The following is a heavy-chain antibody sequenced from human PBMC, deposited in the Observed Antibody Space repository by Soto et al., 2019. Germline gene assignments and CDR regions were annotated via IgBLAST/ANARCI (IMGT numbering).Heavy chain of an antibody. CDR1: GFTFSRYA. CDR2: ISDSGST. CDR3: AKGGLGDCSTTSCLFHFDN. Sequence: PGGSLRLSCTASGFTFSRYAMSWVRQAPGKGLEWVSTISDSGSTYYAESVKGRLTISRDNSKHTLYLQMNSLRAEDTAVYYCAKGGLGDCSTTSCLFHFDNWGLGALVTVSS. D-gene: IGHD2-2*01. V-gene: IGHV3-23*01. J-gene: IGHJ4*02.